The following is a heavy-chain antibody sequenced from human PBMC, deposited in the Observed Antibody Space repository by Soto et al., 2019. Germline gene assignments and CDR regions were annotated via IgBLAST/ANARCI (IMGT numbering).Heavy chain of an antibody. Sequence: QVQLVQSGAEVKKPGSSVKVSCKASGGTFSSYTISWVRQAPGQGLEWMGRIIPILGIANYAQKFQGRVTSTADKSTRTAYMELSSLRSEDTAVYYCARGTENDILTDGWGQGTLVTVSS. CDR2: IIPILGIA. CDR3: ARGTENDILTDG. CDR1: GGTFSSYT. D-gene: IGHD3-9*01. J-gene: IGHJ4*02. V-gene: IGHV1-69*02.